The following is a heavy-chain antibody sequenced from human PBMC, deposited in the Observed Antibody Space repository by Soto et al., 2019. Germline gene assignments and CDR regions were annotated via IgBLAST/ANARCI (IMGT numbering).Heavy chain of an antibody. J-gene: IGHJ6*02. CDR1: GYTFTSYY. CDR3: ARDLYCSGGSCYSYGMDV. V-gene: IGHV1-46*01. Sequence: ASVKASCKASGYTFTSYYIHWVRQAPGQGLEWMGIINPSGGSTSYAQKFQGRVTMTRDTSTSTVYMELSSLRSEDTAVYYCARDLYCSGGSCYSYGMDVWGHGTTVTV. CDR2: INPSGGST. D-gene: IGHD2-15*01.